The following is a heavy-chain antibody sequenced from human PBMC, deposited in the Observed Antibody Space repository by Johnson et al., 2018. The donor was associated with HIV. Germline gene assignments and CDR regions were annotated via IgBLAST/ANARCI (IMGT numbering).Heavy chain of an antibody. D-gene: IGHD3-22*01. V-gene: IGHV3-30*18. J-gene: IGHJ3*02. Sequence: QVQLVESGGGVVQPGRSLRLSCAASGFAFSNYCMHWVRQAPGKGLAWVAVISFDGSGKYYADSVNGRFTISRDNSKNTLYLQMNSLRAEDTAVYYCAKDVGNYWPNAFDIWGQGTTVTVSS. CDR3: AKDVGNYWPNAFDI. CDR2: ISFDGSGK. CDR1: GFAFSNYC.